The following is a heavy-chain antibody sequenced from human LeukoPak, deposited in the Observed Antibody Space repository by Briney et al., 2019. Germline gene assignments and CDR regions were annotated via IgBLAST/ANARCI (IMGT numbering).Heavy chain of an antibody. V-gene: IGHV3-64*01. D-gene: IGHD5-12*01. J-gene: IGHJ4*02. Sequence: GGSLRLSCAASGFTFSSYAMHWVRQAPGKGLEYVSAISSNGGSTYYANSVKGRFTISRDNSKNTLYLQMGSLRAEDMAVYYCARDRRGATIEMSGSLDYWGQGTLVTVSS. CDR3: ARDRRGATIEMSGSLDY. CDR2: ISSNGGST. CDR1: GFTFSSYA.